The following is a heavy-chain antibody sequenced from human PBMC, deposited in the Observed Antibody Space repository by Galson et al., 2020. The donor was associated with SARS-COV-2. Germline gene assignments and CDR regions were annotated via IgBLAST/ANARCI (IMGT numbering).Heavy chain of an antibody. Sequence: PGGSLRLSCEASGFTFSNFGMHWVRQSPGKGQEWVAFISYEGSTKRYIDSVEGRFTISRDNSKNTLYLQMNSLTPEDTALYFCVRGAVGGRHSLDYWGLGTLVTVSS. CDR1: GFTFSNFG. CDR2: ISYEGSTK. V-gene: IGHV3-30*03. D-gene: IGHD1-26*01. CDR3: VRGAVGGRHSLDY. J-gene: IGHJ4*02.